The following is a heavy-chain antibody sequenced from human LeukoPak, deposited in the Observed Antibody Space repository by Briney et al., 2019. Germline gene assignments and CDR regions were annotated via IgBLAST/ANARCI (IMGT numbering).Heavy chain of an antibody. CDR2: IWYDGSNK. J-gene: IGHJ4*02. CDR1: GFTFSSYG. Sequence: GGSLRLSCAASGFTFSSYGMHWVRQAPGKGLEWVAVIWYDGSNKYYADSVKGRFTISRDNSKNTLYLQMNSLRAEDTAVYYCAKGEYSSGWYPMDYWGQGTLVTVSS. D-gene: IGHD6-19*01. V-gene: IGHV3-33*06. CDR3: AKGEYSSGWYPMDY.